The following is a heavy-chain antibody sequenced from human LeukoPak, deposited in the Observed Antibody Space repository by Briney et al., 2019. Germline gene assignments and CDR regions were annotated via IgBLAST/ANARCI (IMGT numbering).Heavy chain of an antibody. V-gene: IGHV3-7*01. Sequence: GGSLRLSCAASGFTFSSYWMSWVRQAPGKGLEWVANIKQDGSEKYYVDSVKGRFTISRDNAKNSLYLQMDSLRAEDTAVYYCARDRGGQSSRANWFDPWGQGTLVTVSS. CDR1: GFTFSSYW. D-gene: IGHD6-13*01. CDR2: IKQDGSEK. J-gene: IGHJ5*02. CDR3: ARDRGGQSSRANWFDP.